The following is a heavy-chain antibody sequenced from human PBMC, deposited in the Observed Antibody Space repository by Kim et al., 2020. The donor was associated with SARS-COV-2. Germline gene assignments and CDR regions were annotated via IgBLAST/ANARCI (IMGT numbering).Heavy chain of an antibody. CDR1: GGSISSSSYY. V-gene: IGHV4-39*07. CDR3: ARADGNYDILTGYYLNWFDP. CDR2: IYYSGST. Sequence: SETLSLTCTVSGGSISSSSYYWGWIRQPPGKGLEWIGSIYYSGSTYYNPSLKSRVTISVDTSKNQFYLKLSSVTAADTAVYYCARADGNYDILTGYYLNWFDPWGQGTLVTVSS. J-gene: IGHJ5*02. D-gene: IGHD3-9*01.